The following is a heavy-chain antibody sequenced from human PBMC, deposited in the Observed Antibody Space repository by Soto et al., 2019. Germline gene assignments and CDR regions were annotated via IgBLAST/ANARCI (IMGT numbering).Heavy chain of an antibody. CDR1: GYTFTSYA. D-gene: IGHD6-13*01. Sequence: GAAVKVSCKASGYTFTSYATHCVRQAPGQMLEWMGWINAGNGNTKYSQKFQGRDTITSDTSASTAYMELSSLRSEDTAVYYCARTRSIAAAGSFDYWGQGTLVTVSS. CDR2: INAGNGNT. CDR3: ARTRSIAAAGSFDY. V-gene: IGHV1-3*01. J-gene: IGHJ4*02.